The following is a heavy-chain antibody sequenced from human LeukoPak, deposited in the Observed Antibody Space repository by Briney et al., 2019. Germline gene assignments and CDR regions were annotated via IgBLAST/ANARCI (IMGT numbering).Heavy chain of an antibody. V-gene: IGHV3-23*01. J-gene: IGHJ4*02. CDR2: FSGSGGRT. Sequence: PGGSLRVSCEASGFTFATYPMSWVRQAPGKGLEWVSTFSGSGGRTLYADSVKGRFTISRDNSKNTLSLQMNSLRAEDTAVYYCAKVTSSYNYFDYWGQGSLVTVSS. CDR3: AKVTSSYNYFDY. CDR1: GFTFATYP. D-gene: IGHD2-2*01.